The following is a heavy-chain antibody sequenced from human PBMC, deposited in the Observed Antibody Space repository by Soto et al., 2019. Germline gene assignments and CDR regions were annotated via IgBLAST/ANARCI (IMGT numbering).Heavy chain of an antibody. Sequence: GGSLRLSCAASGFPFSDSYMAWIRQAPGKGLEEIATISSTGSTPYYADSVKGRFTISRDNAQNSLYLEMNNLRAEDTAVYYCARGQQLVANWLDPWGQGSLVTVSS. V-gene: IGHV3-11*01. J-gene: IGHJ5*02. CDR1: GFPFSDSY. D-gene: IGHD6-6*01. CDR3: ARGQQLVANWLDP. CDR2: ISSTGSTP.